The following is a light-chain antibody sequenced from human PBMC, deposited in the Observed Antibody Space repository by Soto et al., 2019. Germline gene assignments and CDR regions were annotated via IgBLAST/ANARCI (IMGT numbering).Light chain of an antibody. V-gene: IGKV3-15*01. Sequence: EIVLTQSPATLSLSPGERATLSCRASQSVSSNLAWYQQKPGQAPRLPIYGASTRATGIPARFSGSGSGTEFTLTISSLQSEDFATYYCLQDYDYPRTFGRGTKVDIK. CDR3: LQDYDYPRT. CDR1: QSVSSN. J-gene: IGKJ1*01. CDR2: GAS.